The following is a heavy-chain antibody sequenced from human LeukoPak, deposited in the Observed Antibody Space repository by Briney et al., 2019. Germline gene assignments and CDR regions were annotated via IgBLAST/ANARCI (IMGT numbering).Heavy chain of an antibody. Sequence: PGGSLRLSCGASGFSFSDYYMNWVRQAPGKGLEWVLYVSDSGSNTNYADSVKGRFTISRDNAKNSLYLQMNSLRAEDTAVYYCAAAAGYRFDIWGQGTMVTVSS. CDR1: GFSFSDYY. CDR3: AAAAGYRFDI. CDR2: VSDSGSNT. J-gene: IGHJ3*02. D-gene: IGHD6-25*01. V-gene: IGHV3-11*03.